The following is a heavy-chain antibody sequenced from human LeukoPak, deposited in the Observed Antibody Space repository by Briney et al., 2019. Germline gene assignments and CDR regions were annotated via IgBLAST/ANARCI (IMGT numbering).Heavy chain of an antibody. CDR3: ARGTRGSYSSIHD. V-gene: IGHV1-18*01. CDR2: ISAYNGNT. J-gene: IGHJ4*02. Sequence: ASVKVSCKASGYTFTSYGISWVRQAPGQGLEWMGWISAYNGNTNYAQKLQGRVTMTRDTSISTAYMELSTLRSDDTAVYYCARGTRGSYSSIHDWGQGTLVTVSS. D-gene: IGHD1-26*01. CDR1: GYTFTSYG.